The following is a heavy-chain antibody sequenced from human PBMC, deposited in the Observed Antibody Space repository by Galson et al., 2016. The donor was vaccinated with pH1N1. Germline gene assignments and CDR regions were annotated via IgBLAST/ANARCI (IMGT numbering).Heavy chain of an antibody. V-gene: IGHV5-51*01. J-gene: IGHJ4*02. CDR3: ARRSAVAGVDY. D-gene: IGHD6-19*01. Sequence: QSGAEVKKPGESLKITCQGSGYSFSSHWIGWVRQMPGKGLEWMGIIYPGDSDTKYSPSFQGQVTFSADKSINTAYLQWSSLKASDTAMYFCARRSAVAGVDYSGPGTLVTVSS. CDR1: GYSFSSHW. CDR2: IYPGDSDT.